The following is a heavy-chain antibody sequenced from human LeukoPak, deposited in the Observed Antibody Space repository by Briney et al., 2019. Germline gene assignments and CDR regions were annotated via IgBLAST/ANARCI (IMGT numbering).Heavy chain of an antibody. CDR2: ISSSGRTI. D-gene: IGHD3-10*01. CDR3: AREGRYYGSGSHRDGFDI. V-gene: IGHV3-11*04. J-gene: IGHJ3*02. Sequence: GGSLRLSCSASTFTFSGYYMSWIRQAPGKGLDWVSYISSSGRTIYYADSVKGRFTISRHNAKNSLYLQMNSLRAEDTAVYYCAREGRYYGSGSHRDGFDIWGQGTMVTVSS. CDR1: TFTFSGYY.